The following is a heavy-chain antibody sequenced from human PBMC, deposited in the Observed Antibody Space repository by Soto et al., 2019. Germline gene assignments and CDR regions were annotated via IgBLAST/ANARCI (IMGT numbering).Heavy chain of an antibody. Sequence: QVQLQQWGAGLLKPSETLSLTCAVYGGFVSSGSYYWSWIRQPPGKGLEWIGEMSHSGGTHFNPSLKSLVTISLDTSKNQCSRKRSSVTAADTALYYCARVERGTATTVVDAFDIWCPGTMVTVSS. CDR1: GGFVSSGSYY. D-gene: IGHD1-1*01. J-gene: IGHJ3*02. V-gene: IGHV4-34*01. CDR3: ARVERGTATTVVDAFDI. CDR2: MSHSGGT.